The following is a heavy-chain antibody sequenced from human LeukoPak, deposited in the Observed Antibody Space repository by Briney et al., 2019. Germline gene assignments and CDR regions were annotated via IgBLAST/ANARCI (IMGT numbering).Heavy chain of an antibody. CDR1: GFTFSSHG. V-gene: IGHV3-23*01. J-gene: IGHJ4*02. CDR3: AKVTYGSGTYGAFDS. D-gene: IGHD3-10*01. Sequence: GGTLRLSCVASGFTFSSHGMNWVRQAPGKGLEWVSTISGSGDYTYYADSVKGRFTISRDNSKNTLYLQMNSLRAEDTAIYYCAKVTYGSGTYGAFDSWGQGTLVTVSS. CDR2: ISGSGDYT.